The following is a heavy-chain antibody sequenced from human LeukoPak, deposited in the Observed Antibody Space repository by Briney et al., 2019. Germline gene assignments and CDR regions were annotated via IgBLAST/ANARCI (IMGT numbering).Heavy chain of an antibody. CDR3: ARIKDIVVVPAAGGDAFDI. CDR2: IYPGDSDT. Sequence: GESLKISCKGSGYSFTSYWIGWVRQMPGKGLDWMGIIYPGDSDTRYSPSFQGQVTISADKSISTAYLQWSSLKASDTAMYYCARIKDIVVVPAAGGDAFDIWGQGTMVTVSS. V-gene: IGHV5-51*01. J-gene: IGHJ3*02. CDR1: GYSFTSYW. D-gene: IGHD2-2*01.